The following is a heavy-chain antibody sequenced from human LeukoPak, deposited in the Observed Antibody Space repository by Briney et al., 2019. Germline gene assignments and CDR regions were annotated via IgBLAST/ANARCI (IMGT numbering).Heavy chain of an antibody. Sequence: PGGSLRLSCAASGFTFSSYAMSWVRQAPGKGLEWVSAISGSGGSTYYADSVKGRFTISRDNSKNTLYLQMNSLRAEDTAVYYCVKQDSSSWYILDYWGQGTLVTVSS. CDR3: VKQDSSSWYILDY. J-gene: IGHJ4*02. CDR1: GFTFSSYA. V-gene: IGHV3-23*01. CDR2: ISGSGGST. D-gene: IGHD6-13*01.